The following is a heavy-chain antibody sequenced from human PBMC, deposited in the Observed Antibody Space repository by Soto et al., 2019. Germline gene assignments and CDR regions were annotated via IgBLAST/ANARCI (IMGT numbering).Heavy chain of an antibody. CDR1: GFTFSSYA. Sequence: PGGSLRLSCAAPGFTFSSYAMSWVRQAPGKGLEWVSAISGSGGSTYYADSVKGRFTISRDNSKNTLYLQMNSLRAEDTAVYYCANHRGPGGRYIVASSVDYWGQGTLVTVSS. V-gene: IGHV3-23*01. CDR2: ISGSGGST. J-gene: IGHJ4*02. D-gene: IGHD5-12*01. CDR3: ANHRGPGGRYIVASSVDY.